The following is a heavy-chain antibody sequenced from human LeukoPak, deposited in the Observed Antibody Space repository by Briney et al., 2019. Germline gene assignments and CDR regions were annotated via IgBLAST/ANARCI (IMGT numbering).Heavy chain of an antibody. V-gene: IGHV5-51*01. CDR2: IYPGDSDT. CDR3: ARLSRMATTLDAFDI. CDR1: GYRFTTYW. D-gene: IGHD5-24*01. Sequence: GESLKISCKGSGYRFTTYWIGWVRQMPGKGLEWTGIIYPGDSDTRDSPSFQGQVTISADKSITTAYLQWSSLKASDTAMYYCARLSRMATTLDAFDIWGQGTMVTVSS. J-gene: IGHJ3*02.